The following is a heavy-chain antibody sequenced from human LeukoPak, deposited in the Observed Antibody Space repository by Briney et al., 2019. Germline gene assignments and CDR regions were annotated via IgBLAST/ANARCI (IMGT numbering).Heavy chain of an antibody. CDR1: GGSISSHY. V-gene: IGHV4-59*11. Sequence: SETLSLTCTVSGGSISSHYWSWIRQPPGKGLEWIGYIYYSGSTNYNPSLKSRVTISVDTSKNQFSLKLSSVTAADTAVYYCAREYQYYYDSSGSFDYWGQGTLVTVSS. CDR2: IYYSGST. D-gene: IGHD3-22*01. CDR3: AREYQYYYDSSGSFDY. J-gene: IGHJ4*02.